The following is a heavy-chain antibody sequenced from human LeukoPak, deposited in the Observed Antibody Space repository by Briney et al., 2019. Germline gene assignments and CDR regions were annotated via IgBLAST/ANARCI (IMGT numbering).Heavy chain of an antibody. J-gene: IGHJ4*02. D-gene: IGHD2-21*02. CDR1: GFTFSSYA. CDR3: VKGIVVVTARAFDY. Sequence: GGTLRLSCSASGFTFSSYAMHWVRQAPGKGLEYVSAISSNGGSTYYADSVKGRFTISRDNSKNTLYLQMSSLRPEDTAVYYCVKGIVVVTARAFDYWGQGTLVTVSS. CDR2: ISSNGGST. V-gene: IGHV3-64D*06.